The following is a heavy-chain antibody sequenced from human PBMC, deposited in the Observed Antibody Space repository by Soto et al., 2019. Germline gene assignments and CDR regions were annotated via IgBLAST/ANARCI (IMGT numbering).Heavy chain of an antibody. CDR2: DIPLFDTA. J-gene: IGHJ6*02. Sequence: QVQVVQSGAEVKKPGSSVKVSCKVSGGIFTNNAISWVRQAPGQGLEWLGGDIPLFDTAYYAQIFRGRLMISADGATTTAYMELSGLTSADTAVYFCATGGHNDGYNFYHGMDVWGQGTTVTVS. CDR1: GGIFTNNA. D-gene: IGHD5-18*01. CDR3: ATGGHNDGYNFYHGMDV. V-gene: IGHV1-69*01.